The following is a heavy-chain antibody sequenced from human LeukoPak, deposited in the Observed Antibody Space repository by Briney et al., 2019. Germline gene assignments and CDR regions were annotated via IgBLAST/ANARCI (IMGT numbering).Heavy chain of an antibody. J-gene: IGHJ5*02. V-gene: IGHV3-30-3*01. D-gene: IGHD2-2*01. Sequence: PGRSLRLSCAASGFTFSSYAMHWVRQAPGKGLEWVAVISYDGSNKYYADSVKGRFTISRDNSKNTLYLQMNSLRAEDTAVYYCAKAATDFLYCSSTSCAKRSNWFDPWGQGTLVTVSS. CDR1: GFTFSSYA. CDR2: ISYDGSNK. CDR3: AKAATDFLYCSSTSCAKRSNWFDP.